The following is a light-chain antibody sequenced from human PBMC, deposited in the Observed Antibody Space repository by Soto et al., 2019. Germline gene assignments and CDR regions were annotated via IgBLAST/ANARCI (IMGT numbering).Light chain of an antibody. Sequence: ENVITQSPATLTVSPGERATLSCRASHSVSSHLAWYQQKPGRAPRLLIYGASTRATRIPARFSGSGSGTEFTLTISSLLSEDFAVYYCHDRTYWPSPFGRGT. CDR3: HDRTYWPSP. CDR2: GAS. J-gene: IGKJ5*01. V-gene: IGKV3D-15*01. CDR1: HSVSSH.